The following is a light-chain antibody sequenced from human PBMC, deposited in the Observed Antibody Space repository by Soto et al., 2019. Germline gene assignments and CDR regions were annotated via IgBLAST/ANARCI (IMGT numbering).Light chain of an antibody. CDR3: QQFGSSPRT. V-gene: IGKV3-20*01. CDR1: QSVSSTY. Sequence: VLTQSPGTLSLSPGERATLSCRASQSVSSTYLAWYQQKPGQAPRLLIYGASSRATGIPDRFSGSGSGTDFTLPIIRLETEDFAVYYCQQFGSSPRTFGQWTKVEI. CDR2: GAS. J-gene: IGKJ1*01.